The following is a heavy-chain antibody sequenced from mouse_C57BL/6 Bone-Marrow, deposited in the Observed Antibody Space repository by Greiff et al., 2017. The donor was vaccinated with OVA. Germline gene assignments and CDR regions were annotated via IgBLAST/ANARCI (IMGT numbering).Heavy chain of an antibody. Sequence: QVQLQQPGAELVRPGSSVKLSCKASGYTFTSYWMDWVKQRPGQGLEWIGNIYPSDSETHYNQKFKDKATLTVDKSSSTAYMQLSSLTSADSAVYYCARASIYDGYYYAMDYWGQGTSVTVSS. V-gene: IGHV1-61*01. CDR3: ARASIYDGYYYAMDY. CDR1: GYTFTSYW. D-gene: IGHD2-3*01. CDR2: IYPSDSET. J-gene: IGHJ4*01.